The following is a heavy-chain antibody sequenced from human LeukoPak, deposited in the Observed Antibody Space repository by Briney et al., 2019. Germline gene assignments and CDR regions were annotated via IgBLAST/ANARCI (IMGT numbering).Heavy chain of an antibody. J-gene: IGHJ6*03. Sequence: SETLSLTCTVSGGSIRSYWSWIRQPPGKGLEWIGEINHSGSTNYNPSLKSRVTISVDTSKNQFSLKLSSVTAADTAVYYCARMRRDLAKGDYFYYYYMDVWGKGTTVIVSS. CDR3: ARMRRDLAKGDYFYYYYMDV. V-gene: IGHV4-34*01. CDR1: GGSIRSY. D-gene: IGHD3-16*01. CDR2: INHSGST.